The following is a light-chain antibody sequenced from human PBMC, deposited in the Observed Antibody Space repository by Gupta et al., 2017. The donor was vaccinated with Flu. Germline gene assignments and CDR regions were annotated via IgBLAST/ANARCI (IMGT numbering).Light chain of an antibody. V-gene: IGLV3-21*02. CDR2: DDG. J-gene: IGLJ1*01. CDR1: NIGGQS. Sequence: QTARITCRGNNIGGQSVHWYQQKSGQAPVLVVYDDGDRPSGISERFSGSNSGHTATLTISRVGAGDEADYYCQIWDSSSDHPYVFGTGTKVTVL. CDR3: QIWDSSSDHPYV.